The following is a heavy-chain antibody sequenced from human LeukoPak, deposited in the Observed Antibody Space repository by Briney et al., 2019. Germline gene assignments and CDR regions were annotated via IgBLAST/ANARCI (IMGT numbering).Heavy chain of an antibody. Sequence: GGSLRLSCAASGFTFSSYVMSWVRQAPGKGLEWVSAISGSGGSTYFPDSVKGRFTISRDNSNNLVFLQMNNLRVDDTAVYYCAKAPDFVWGSYRNNYFDSWGQGTLVSVS. CDR3: AKAPDFVWGSYRNNYFDS. CDR1: GFTFSSYV. J-gene: IGHJ5*01. V-gene: IGHV3-23*01. CDR2: ISGSGGST. D-gene: IGHD3-16*02.